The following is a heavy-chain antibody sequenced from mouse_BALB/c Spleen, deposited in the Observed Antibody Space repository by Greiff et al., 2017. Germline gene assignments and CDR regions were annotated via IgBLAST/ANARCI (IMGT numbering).Heavy chain of an antibody. V-gene: IGHV10-1*02. CDR3: VSSYGYDAMDY. D-gene: IGHD2-12*01. CDR1: GFTFNTYA. Sequence: EVQLVESGGGLVQPKGSLKLSCAASGFTFNTYAMNWVRQAPGKGLEWVARIRSKSNNYATYYADSVKDRFTISRDDSQSMLYLQMNNLKTEDTAMYYCVSSYGYDAMDYWGQGTSVTVSS. CDR2: IRSKSNNYAT. J-gene: IGHJ4*01.